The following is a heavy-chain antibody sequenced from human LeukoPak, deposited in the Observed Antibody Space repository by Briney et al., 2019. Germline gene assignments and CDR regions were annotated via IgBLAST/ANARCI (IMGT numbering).Heavy chain of an antibody. CDR1: GGSISNSY. CDR3: AGESELSNLVGGVLGWGPKSVARKYIFDV. Sequence: KTSETLSLTCTVSGGSISNSYWSWIRQPPGKGLEWIGNIYHIGNPKHHPSLYPSGSTSYNPSLRSRAIISVDTSKKQLSLNLRSVTAADTAVYYCAGESELSNLVGGVLGWGPKSVARKYIFDVWGQGTTVTVSS. V-gene: IGHV4-59*01. CDR2: IYHIGNPKHHPSLYPSGST. D-gene: IGHD3-10*01. J-gene: IGHJ6*02.